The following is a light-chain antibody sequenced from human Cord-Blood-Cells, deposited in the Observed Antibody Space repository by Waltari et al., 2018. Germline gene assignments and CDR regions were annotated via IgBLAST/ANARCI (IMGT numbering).Light chain of an antibody. J-gene: IGLJ1*01. V-gene: IGLV2-14*01. CDR2: DVS. CDR3: SSYTSSSTRV. Sequence: QSALTQPASVSGSPGQSITISCTGTSSDVGGYNYVSWYQQHPGKAPKLMIYDVSNRPSGVSNRFSGSKSVNTASLTISGLQAEDEADYYCSSYTSSSTRVFGTGTKVTDL. CDR1: SSDVGGYNY.